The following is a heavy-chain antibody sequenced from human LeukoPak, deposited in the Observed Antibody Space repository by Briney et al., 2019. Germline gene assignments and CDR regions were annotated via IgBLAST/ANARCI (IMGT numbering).Heavy chain of an antibody. J-gene: IGHJ4*02. Sequence: SETLSLTCTVPGGSISSYYWGWIRQPAGKGLEWIGRIYTSGSTNYNPSLKSRVTMSVDTSKNQFSLKLSSVTAADTAVYYCARRRYDFWSGYSPFDYWGQGTLVTVSS. V-gene: IGHV4-4*07. D-gene: IGHD3-3*01. CDR1: GGSISSYY. CDR3: ARRRYDFWSGYSPFDY. CDR2: IYTSGST.